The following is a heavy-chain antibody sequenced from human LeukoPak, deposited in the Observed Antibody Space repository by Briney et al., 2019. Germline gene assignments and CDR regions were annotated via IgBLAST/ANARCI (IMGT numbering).Heavy chain of an antibody. CDR1: GYTFTSYG. D-gene: IGHD1-26*01. J-gene: IGHJ4*02. V-gene: IGHV1-69*04. CDR3: AREDEGGSYFDY. Sequence: ASVKVSCKASGYTFTSYGISWVRQAPGQGLEWMGRIIPILGIANYAQKFQGRVTITADKSTSTAYMELSSLRSEDTAVYYCAREDEGGSYFDYWGQGTLVTVSS. CDR2: IIPILGIA.